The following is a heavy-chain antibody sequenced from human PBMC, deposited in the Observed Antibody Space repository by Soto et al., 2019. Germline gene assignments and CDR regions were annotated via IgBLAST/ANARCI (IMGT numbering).Heavy chain of an antibody. V-gene: IGHV3-23*01. J-gene: IGHJ4*02. CDR3: AKRDYYDSSGYYHVNDY. CDR2: ISGSGGST. Sequence: PGGSLRLSCAASGFTFSSYAMSWVRQAPGKGLEWVSAISGSGGSTYYADSVKGRFTISRDNSKNTLYLQMNSLRAEDTAVYYCAKRDYYDSSGYYHVNDYRGQGTLVTVSS. CDR1: GFTFSSYA. D-gene: IGHD3-22*01.